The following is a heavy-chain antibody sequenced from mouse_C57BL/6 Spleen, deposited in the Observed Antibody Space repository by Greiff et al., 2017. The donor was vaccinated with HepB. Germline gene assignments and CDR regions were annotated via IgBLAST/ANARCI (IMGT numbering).Heavy chain of an antibody. J-gene: IGHJ2*01. CDR2: IDPPNGNT. V-gene: IGHV14-3*02. Sequence: EVQLQQSGAELVKSGATVKLSCTASGLNINDPYMHWLKQWPEQGLEWIGRIDPPNGNTKYDPKFQGKATITADTSSNTAYLQRRRMTYEDKAGYEGERRERKWGQGTTLTGSS. CDR1: GLNINDPY. CDR3: ERRERK.